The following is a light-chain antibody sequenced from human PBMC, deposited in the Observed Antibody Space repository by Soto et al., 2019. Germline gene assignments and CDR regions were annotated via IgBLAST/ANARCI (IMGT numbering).Light chain of an antibody. J-gene: IGKJ2*02. V-gene: IGKV1-39*01. CDR2: AAS. CDR1: QSISSY. CDR3: QQSYSTPRT. Sequence: DIQMTQSPSSLSASVGDRVTITCRASQSISSYLNWYQQKPGKAPKLLIYAASSLQSGVPSRFSGSGSGTDFTLTIISLQPEDFATYYCQQSYSTPRTFGQGTNLEIK.